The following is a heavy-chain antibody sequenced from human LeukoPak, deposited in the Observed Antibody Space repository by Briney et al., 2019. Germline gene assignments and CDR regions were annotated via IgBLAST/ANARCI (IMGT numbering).Heavy chain of an antibody. Sequence: GGSLRLSCAASGFTFSRYWMHWVRHAPGKGLMWVSRISPDGSTTLYADSVKGRFTISRDNSKNTLYLQMNSLRAEDTAVYYCARRGYGDYAPFDYWGQGTLVTVSS. V-gene: IGHV3-74*03. CDR1: GFTFSRYW. CDR2: ISPDGSTT. D-gene: IGHD4-17*01. CDR3: ARRGYGDYAPFDY. J-gene: IGHJ4*02.